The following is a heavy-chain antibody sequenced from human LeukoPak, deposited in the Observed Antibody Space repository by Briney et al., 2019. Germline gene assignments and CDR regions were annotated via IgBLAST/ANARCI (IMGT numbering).Heavy chain of an antibody. CDR2: IYYSGST. CDR1: GGSISSSSYY. CDR3: ARHGLEWLVFDY. J-gene: IGHJ4*02. D-gene: IGHD6-19*01. V-gene: IGHV4-39*01. Sequence: SETLSLTCTVSGGSISSSSYYWGWIRQPPGKGLEWIGSIYYSGSTYYNPSLKSRVTISVDTSKNQFSLKLSSVTAADTAVYYCARHGLEWLVFDYWGQGTLVTVSS.